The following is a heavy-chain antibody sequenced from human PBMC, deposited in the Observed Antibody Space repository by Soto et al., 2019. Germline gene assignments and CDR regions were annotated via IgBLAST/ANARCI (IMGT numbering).Heavy chain of an antibody. CDR1: GFTFNTYG. D-gene: IGHD5-18*01. Sequence: QVQLVESGGAVVQPGKSLRLSCAASGFTFNTYGMYWVRQAPGKGLEWVAAISYDGSNKYHADSGKGRFPISRDNSKNTLNLQMNSLRVEDTAVYYCAKDIVRYTYGARDYWCQGALVTVSS. V-gene: IGHV3-30*18. J-gene: IGHJ1*01. CDR2: ISYDGSNK. CDR3: AKDIVRYTYGARDY.